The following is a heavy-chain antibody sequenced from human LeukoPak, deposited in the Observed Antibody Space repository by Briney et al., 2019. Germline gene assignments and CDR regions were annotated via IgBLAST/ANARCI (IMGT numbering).Heavy chain of an antibody. D-gene: IGHD3-10*01. V-gene: IGHV6-1*01. CDR3: ARRTTMVRGVIIGDNDAFDI. Sequence: SQTLSLTCAISGDTFSSYSAAWNWIRQSPSRGLEWLGRTYYRYKWYNDYAVSVKSRITIYPDTSKNQFSLQLNSVTPEDTAVYYCARRTTMVRGVIIGDNDAFDIWGQGTMVTVSS. J-gene: IGHJ3*02. CDR2: TYYRYKWYN. CDR1: GDTFSSYSAA.